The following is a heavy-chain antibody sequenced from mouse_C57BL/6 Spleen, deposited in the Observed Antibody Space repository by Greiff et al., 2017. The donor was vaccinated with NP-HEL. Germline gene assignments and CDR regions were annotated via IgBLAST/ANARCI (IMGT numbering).Heavy chain of an antibody. J-gene: IGHJ2*01. CDR3: ARTYEYYGSTHSFDY. CDR1: GFTFSDYG. D-gene: IGHD1-1*01. V-gene: IGHV5-17*01. CDR2: ISSGSSTI. Sequence: VQVVESGGGLVTPGGSLKLSCAASGFTFSDYGMHWVRQAPEKGLEWVAYISSGSSTIYYADTVKGRFTISRDNAKNTLFLQMTSLRSEDTAMYYCARTYEYYGSTHSFDYWGQGTTLTVSS.